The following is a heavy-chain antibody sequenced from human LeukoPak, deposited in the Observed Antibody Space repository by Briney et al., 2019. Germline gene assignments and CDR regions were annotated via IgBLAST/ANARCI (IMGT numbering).Heavy chain of an antibody. V-gene: IGHV3-30-3*01. J-gene: IGHJ3*02. D-gene: IGHD4-17*01. CDR2: ISYDGSNK. Sequence: GRSLRLSCAASGFTFSSYATHWVRQAPGKGLEWVAVISYDGSNKYYADSVKGRFTISRDNSKNTLYLQMNSLRAEDTAVYYCAKDQAGGDYRDAFDIWGQGTMVTVSS. CDR3: AKDQAGGDYRDAFDI. CDR1: GFTFSSYA.